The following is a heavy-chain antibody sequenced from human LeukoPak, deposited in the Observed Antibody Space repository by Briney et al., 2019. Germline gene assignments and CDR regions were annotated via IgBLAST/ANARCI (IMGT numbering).Heavy chain of an antibody. V-gene: IGHV3-49*03. Sequence: GGSLRLSCTASGFTFGDYLMSWFRHAPGKGLEWIGFISGGRTEYAVSVKGRFTISRDDSTSIAYLQMNSLTTEDTAVYYCSRGSGWLSVYWGQGTLVTVSS. CDR1: GFTFGDYL. CDR3: SRGSGWLSVY. CDR2: ISGGRT. D-gene: IGHD6-19*01. J-gene: IGHJ4*02.